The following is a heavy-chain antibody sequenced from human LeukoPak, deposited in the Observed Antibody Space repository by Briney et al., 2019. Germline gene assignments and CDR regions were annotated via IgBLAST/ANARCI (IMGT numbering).Heavy chain of an antibody. CDR2: ISSNGDST. D-gene: IGHD6-19*01. V-gene: IGHV3-64*01. Sequence: GGSLRLSCAASGFTFSSYAMHWVRQAPGKGLEYVAGISSNGDSTDYANSVKGRFTISRDNSKNTLYLQKGSLRSEDMAVFYCATGIAVAAFDYWGQGTLVTVSS. J-gene: IGHJ4*02. CDR1: GFTFSSYA. CDR3: ATGIAVAAFDY.